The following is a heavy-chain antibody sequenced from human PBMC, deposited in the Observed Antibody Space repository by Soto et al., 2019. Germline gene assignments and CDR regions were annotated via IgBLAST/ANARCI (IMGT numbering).Heavy chain of an antibody. D-gene: IGHD1-26*01. V-gene: IGHV3-33*01. CDR2: IWYDGSNK. Sequence: QVQLVESGGGVVQPRRSLRLSCAASGFTFSSYGMHWVRQAPGKGVDWVAVIWYDGSNKYYADSVKGRFTVSRDNSKNTVYLQMNSLRGEDTAVYYCEREGADQATAYYFDYCGQGTLVTVSS. J-gene: IGHJ4*02. CDR3: EREGADQATAYYFDY. CDR1: GFTFSSYG.